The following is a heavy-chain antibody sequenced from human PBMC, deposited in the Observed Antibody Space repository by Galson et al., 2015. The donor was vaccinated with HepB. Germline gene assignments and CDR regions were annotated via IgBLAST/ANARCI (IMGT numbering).Heavy chain of an antibody. CDR3: ARDSITMIVVVEWGPFDY. CDR1: GGPFNGYF. CDR2: INHSGIT. V-gene: IGHV4-34*01. J-gene: IGHJ4*02. D-gene: IGHD3-22*01. Sequence: LSLTCGVNGGPFNGYFWSWIRQPPGKGLEWIGEINHSGITNYNPSLKSRVTISVDTSKNQFSLKLSSVTAADTAVYYCARDSITMIVVVEWGPFDYWGQGTLVTVSS.